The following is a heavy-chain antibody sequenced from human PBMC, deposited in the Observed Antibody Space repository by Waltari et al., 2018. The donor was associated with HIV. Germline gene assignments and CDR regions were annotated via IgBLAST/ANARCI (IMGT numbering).Heavy chain of an antibody. CDR1: GGSTSSYY. V-gene: IGHV4-4*07. CDR2: IYTSGST. J-gene: IGHJ4*02. D-gene: IGHD6-19*01. CDR3: AREQRWLQQLDY. Sequence: QVQLQESGPGLVKPSETLSLTCTVSGGSTSSYYWSRIRQPAGKGLEWIGRIYTSGSTNYNPSLKSRVTMSVDTSKNQFSLKLNSVTAADTAVYYCAREQRWLQQLDYWGQGTLVTVSS.